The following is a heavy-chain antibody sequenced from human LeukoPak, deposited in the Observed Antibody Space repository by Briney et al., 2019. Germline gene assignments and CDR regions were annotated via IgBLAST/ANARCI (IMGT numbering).Heavy chain of an antibody. J-gene: IGHJ5*02. CDR3: TRQGYSSSA. CDR2: IRSKANSYAT. V-gene: IGHV3-73*01. Sequence: GGSLRLSCAASGFTFSGSAMHWVRQASGKGLEWVGRIRSKANSYATAYAASVKGRFTISRDDSKNTAYLQMNSLKTEDTAVYYRTRQGYSSSAWGQGTLVTVSS. CDR1: GFTFSGSA. D-gene: IGHD6-6*01.